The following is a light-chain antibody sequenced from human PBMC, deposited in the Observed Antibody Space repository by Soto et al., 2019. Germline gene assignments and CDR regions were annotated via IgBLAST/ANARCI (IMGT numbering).Light chain of an antibody. V-gene: IGKV1-5*03. J-gene: IGKJ4*01. CDR2: GAY. Sequence: DMPMTQSPSTLSASVGDRVTITFRASQTINTWLAWYQQKPGKAPNLLIFGAYTLDSGVPSRFSGSGSGTGFTLTISTLQPDDFATYYCQEYNSYSGLTFGGGTKVEIK. CDR1: QTINTW. CDR3: QEYNSYSGLT.